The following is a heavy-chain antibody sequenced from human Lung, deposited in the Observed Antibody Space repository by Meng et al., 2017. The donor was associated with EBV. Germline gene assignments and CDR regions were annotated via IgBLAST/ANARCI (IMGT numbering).Heavy chain of an antibody. Sequence: QVQLKESGPSLVKPSGTLSLICAVAGESVSSTNWWSWVRRPPGKGLEWIGEIYHSGSTNYNPSLKSRVTMSVDKSKNQFSLNLSSVTAADTAVYYCAFGSYGGNSPLDYWGQGTLVTVSS. J-gene: IGHJ4*02. V-gene: IGHV4-4*02. D-gene: IGHD4-23*01. CDR3: AFGSYGGNSPLDY. CDR2: IYHSGST. CDR1: GESVSSTNW.